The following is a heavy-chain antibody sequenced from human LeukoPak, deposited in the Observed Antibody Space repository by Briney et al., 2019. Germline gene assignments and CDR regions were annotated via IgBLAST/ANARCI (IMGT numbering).Heavy chain of an antibody. CDR1: GFTFSSYA. CDR2: ISHEGSYQ. Sequence: GGSLRLSCAASGFTFSSYAMSWVRQAPGRGLEWVAVISHEGSYQNYADSVKGRFTISRDNSKNMVFLQMNSLRPEDTAVYYCARTREQWQVLDYWGQGTLVTVSS. V-gene: IGHV3-30*03. D-gene: IGHD6-19*01. CDR3: ARTREQWQVLDY. J-gene: IGHJ4*02.